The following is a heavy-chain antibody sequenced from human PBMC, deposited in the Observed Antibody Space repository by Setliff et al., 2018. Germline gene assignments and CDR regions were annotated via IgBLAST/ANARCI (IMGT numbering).Heavy chain of an antibody. J-gene: IGHJ6*02. CDR2: ISSSGRYL. CDR3: ARDGVYYGMDV. CDR1: GFTFSSYS. V-gene: IGHV3-21*06. Sequence: GGSLRLSCAASGFTFSSYSMNWVRQAPGKGLEWVSSISSSGRYLYYADSVKGRFTISRDNAQNSLYLQMNRLRAEDTAVYYCARDGVYYGMDVWGRGTTVTVSS.